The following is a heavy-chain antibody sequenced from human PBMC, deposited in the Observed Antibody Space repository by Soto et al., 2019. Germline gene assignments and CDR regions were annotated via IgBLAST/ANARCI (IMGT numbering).Heavy chain of an antibody. D-gene: IGHD6-19*01. CDR1: GGSISSTSHY. J-gene: IGHJ4*02. CDR2: IYSSGST. CDR3: ASPQGAVAVAGAFDY. Sequence: QLQLQESGPRLVKPSETLSLTCTVSGGSISSTSHYWGWIRQPPGKGLEWIGSIYSSGSTYYNPSLESRVTISVDTSKNQCSLRLSSGTAADTAVYYCASPQGAVAVAGAFDYWGQGTLGTVSS. V-gene: IGHV4-39*01.